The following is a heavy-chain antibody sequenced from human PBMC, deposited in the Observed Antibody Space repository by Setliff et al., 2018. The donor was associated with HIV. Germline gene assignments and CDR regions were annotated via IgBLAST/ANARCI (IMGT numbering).Heavy chain of an antibody. CDR2: IYAAGAT. V-gene: IGHV3-53*01. D-gene: IGHD6-19*01. J-gene: IGHJ4*02. Sequence: GGSLCLSCEISGFSVGDNYMTWVRQTPKMGLGWVSLIYAAGATYYADSVEGRFTISRDTSTNKLYLQMDSLRADDTAVYYCAKGSGVHDYWGQGTRVTVSS. CDR3: AKGSGVHDY. CDR1: GFSVGDNY.